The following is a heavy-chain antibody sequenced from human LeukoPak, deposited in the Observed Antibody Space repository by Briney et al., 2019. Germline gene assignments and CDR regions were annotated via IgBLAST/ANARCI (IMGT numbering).Heavy chain of an antibody. J-gene: IGHJ4*02. Sequence: GGSLRLSCAASGFTFSSYAMSWVRQAPGKGLEWVSGISGSGGSTYYADSVKGRFTIYRDKSKNTLYLQMTSLRAEDTAVYYCAKNGGYSDSSPFDYWGQGTLVTVSS. CDR2: ISGSGGST. V-gene: IGHV3-23*01. D-gene: IGHD3-22*01. CDR1: GFTFSSYA. CDR3: AKNGGYSDSSPFDY.